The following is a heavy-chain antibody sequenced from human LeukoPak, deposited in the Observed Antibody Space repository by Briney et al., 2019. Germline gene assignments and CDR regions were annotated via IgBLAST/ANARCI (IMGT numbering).Heavy chain of an antibody. CDR1: AYSISSGYY. D-gene: IGHD3-10*01. CDR2: IYHSGST. J-gene: IGHJ4*02. CDR3: ARDLGGGGRFDY. Sequence: SETLSLTCTVSAYSISSGYYWGWIRQPPGKGLEWIGSIYHSGSTYYNPSLKSRVTISVDTSKNQFSLKLSSVTAADTAVYYCARDLGGGGRFDYWGQGTLVTVSS. V-gene: IGHV4-38-2*02.